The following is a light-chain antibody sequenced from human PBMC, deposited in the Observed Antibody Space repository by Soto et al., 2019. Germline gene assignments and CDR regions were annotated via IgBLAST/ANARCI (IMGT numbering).Light chain of an antibody. Sequence: GMSQSAVTLSVSPGERATLSCRASQSVSSNLAWYQQKPGRAPRLLIYGASTRATGIPARFSGSGSGTEFTLTISSLQSEDFAVYYCQQYNNWPPLTFGGGTKVDI. CDR1: QSVSSN. CDR3: QQYNNWPPLT. V-gene: IGKV3D-15*01. J-gene: IGKJ4*01. CDR2: GAS.